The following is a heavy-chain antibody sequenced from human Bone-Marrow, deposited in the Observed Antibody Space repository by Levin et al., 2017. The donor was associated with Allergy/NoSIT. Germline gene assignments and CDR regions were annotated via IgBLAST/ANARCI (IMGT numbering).Heavy chain of an antibody. CDR1: GGSISSSSYY. D-gene: IGHD3-10*01. CDR3: ARVMVRGVMAD. CDR2: IYYSGST. J-gene: IGHJ4*02. V-gene: IGHV4-39*01. Sequence: GSLRLSCTVSGGSISSSSYYWGWIRQPPGKGLEWIGSIYYSGSTYYNPSLKSRVTISVDTSKNQFSLKLSSVTAADTAVYYCARVMVRGVMADWGQGTLVTVSS.